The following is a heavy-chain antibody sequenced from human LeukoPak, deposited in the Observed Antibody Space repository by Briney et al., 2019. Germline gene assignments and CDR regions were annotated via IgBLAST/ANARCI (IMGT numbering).Heavy chain of an antibody. CDR3: ARGPPNWGFDF. D-gene: IGHD7-27*01. CDR1: GYTFTSYD. CDR2: MSPNSGDT. Sequence: GASVKVSCKASGYTFTSYDINWGRHATGQGLEWMGWMSPNSGDTGYAQKFQGRVTMTRDTSISTAFMELTSLRSEDTAVYYCARGPPNWGFDFWGQGALVTVSS. J-gene: IGHJ4*02. V-gene: IGHV1-8*01.